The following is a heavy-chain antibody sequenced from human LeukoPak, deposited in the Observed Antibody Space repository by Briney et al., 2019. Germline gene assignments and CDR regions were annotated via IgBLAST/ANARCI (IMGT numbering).Heavy chain of an antibody. D-gene: IGHD1-26*01. J-gene: IGHJ6*02. V-gene: IGHV3-23*01. CDR2: ISGSGGST. Sequence: GGSLRLSCAASGFTFSSYAMSWVRQAPGKGLEWVSVISGSGGSTYYAVSVKGRFTISRDNSKNTLYLQMNSLRAEDTAVYYCAKCHSGNYYYGMDVWGQGTTVTVSS. CDR3: AKCHSGNYYYGMDV. CDR1: GFTFSSYA.